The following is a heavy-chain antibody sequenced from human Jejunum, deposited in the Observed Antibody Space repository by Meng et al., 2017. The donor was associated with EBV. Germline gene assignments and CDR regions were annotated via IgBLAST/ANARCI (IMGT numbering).Heavy chain of an antibody. J-gene: IGHJ4*02. CDR3: TTDPGWPGGDY. CDR2: SKGKASGETT. V-gene: IGHV3-15*01. D-gene: IGHD1-26*01. CDR1: GLFFSDAW. Sequence: LVEYWEGLCKAWGSLTLSCLVSGLFFSDAWINWVRQVPGKGLGCVGLSKGKASGETTDDAAFVNGRFTFSRDDSKNTVYLHMDSLKTEDKAVYYCTTDPGWPGGDYWGQGTLVTVSS.